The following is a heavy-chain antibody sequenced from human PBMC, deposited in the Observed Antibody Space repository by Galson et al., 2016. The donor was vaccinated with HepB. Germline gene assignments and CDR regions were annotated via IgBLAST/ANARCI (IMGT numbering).Heavy chain of an antibody. D-gene: IGHD2/OR15-2a*01. J-gene: IGHJ2*01. CDR2: VFHTGNS. CDR3: TRHSKLSDWYFDL. CDR1: GGSISQNNW. Sequence: SETLSLTCGVSGGSISQNNWWTWVRQAPGMGLEWIGEVFHTGNSVYSPSLKSRVSISVDKSKNHFSLRLTSVTAADTATYYCTRHSKLSDWYFDLWGRGTLVTVSS. V-gene: IGHV4/OR15-8*01.